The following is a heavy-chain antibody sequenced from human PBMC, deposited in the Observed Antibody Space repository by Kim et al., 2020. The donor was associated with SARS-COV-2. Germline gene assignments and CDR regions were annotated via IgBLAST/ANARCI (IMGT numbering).Heavy chain of an antibody. V-gene: IGHV4-34*01. D-gene: IGHD2-2*01. CDR3: ASTPGCSSTSCPRLYFDY. CDR2: INHSGST. J-gene: IGHJ4*02. CDR1: GGSFSGYY. Sequence: SETLSLTCAVYGGSFSGYYWSWIRQPPGKGLEWIGEINHSGSTNYNPSLKSRVTISVDTSKNQFSLKLSSVTAADTAVYYCASTPGCSSTSCPRLYFDYWGQGTLVTVSS.